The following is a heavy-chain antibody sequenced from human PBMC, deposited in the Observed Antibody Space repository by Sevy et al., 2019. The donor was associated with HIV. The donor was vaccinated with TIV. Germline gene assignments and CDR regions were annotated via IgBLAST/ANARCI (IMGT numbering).Heavy chain of an antibody. J-gene: IGHJ6*02. CDR2: ISYDGDYR. CDR3: WKNRLPGGGLVSRHAMDV. Sequence: GGSLRLSCAASGFTFGTFDMHWVRQAPGKGLEWVAIISYDGDYRQYADSVRGGFSMSRDNSKNTMYLQMNGLSIEDTAVDYCWKNRLPGGGLVSRHAMDVWGRGTTVTVSS. V-gene: IGHV3-30*18. CDR1: GFTFGTFD. D-gene: IGHD7-27*01.